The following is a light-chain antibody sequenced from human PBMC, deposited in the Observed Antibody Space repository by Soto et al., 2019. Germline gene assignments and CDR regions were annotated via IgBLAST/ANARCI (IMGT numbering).Light chain of an antibody. CDR2: DVS. CDR1: SSDVGGYNY. Sequence: QSALTQPASVSGSPGQSITISCTGTSSDVGGYNYVSWYQQHPGKAPKLMIYDVSNRPSWVSNRFSGSKSGNTASLTISGLQAEDEDDYYCSSYTSSTLYVFGTGTKVTVL. CDR3: SSYTSSTLYV. V-gene: IGLV2-14*01. J-gene: IGLJ1*01.